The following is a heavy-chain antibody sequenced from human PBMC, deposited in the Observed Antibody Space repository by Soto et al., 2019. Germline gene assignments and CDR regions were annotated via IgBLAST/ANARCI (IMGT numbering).Heavy chain of an antibody. CDR1: GGSVNNGNYY. CDR3: ARDPGVGLSARWFDP. D-gene: IGHD2-8*01. V-gene: IGHV4-61*01. J-gene: IGHJ5*02. Sequence: QVQLQESGPGLVKPSETLTLTCTVSGGSVNNGNYYWSWIRQPPGKGLECIGHSYYSGSTNYNPALKNRLHISIDTSKKQFSLKLSSVTAADTAVYFCARDPGVGLSARWFDPWGQGALVTVSS. CDR2: SYYSGST.